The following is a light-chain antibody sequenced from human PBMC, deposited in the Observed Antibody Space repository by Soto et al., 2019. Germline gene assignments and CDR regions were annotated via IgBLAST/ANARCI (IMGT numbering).Light chain of an antibody. V-gene: IGKV3-20*01. J-gene: IGKJ4*01. Sequence: EIVLTQSPGTLSLSPGERATLSCRASQSVSSYYLAWYQQKPGQAPRLLIYAASSRATGIPDRFSGGGSGTDFTLTISRLEPEDFAVYYCQQFSSYPLTLGGGTKVDIK. CDR3: QQFSSYPLT. CDR2: AAS. CDR1: QSVSSYY.